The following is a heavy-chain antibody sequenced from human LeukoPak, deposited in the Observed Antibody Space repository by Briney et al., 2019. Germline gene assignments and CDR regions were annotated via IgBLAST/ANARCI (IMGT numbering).Heavy chain of an antibody. D-gene: IGHD3-10*01. CDR3: ARDRDYYGSGSYHDAFDI. J-gene: IGHJ3*02. CDR2: FDPEDGET. V-gene: IGHV1-24*01. Sequence: GASVKVSCKVSGYTLTELSMHWVRQAPGKGLEWMGGFDPEDGETIYAQKFQGRVTMTEDTSTDTAYMELSSLRSEDTAVYYCARDRDYYGSGSYHDAFDIWGQGTMVTVSS. CDR1: GYTLTELS.